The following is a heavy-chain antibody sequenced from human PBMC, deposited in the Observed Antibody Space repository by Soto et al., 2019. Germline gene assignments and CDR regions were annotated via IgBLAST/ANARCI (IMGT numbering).Heavy chain of an antibody. CDR2: IYYSGST. D-gene: IGHD1-7*01. CDR1: AGSVSSGDYY. V-gene: IGHV4-61*08. J-gene: IGHJ4*02. CDR3: DAYNWNYRFDF. Sequence: SETLSLTCSVSAGSVSSGDYYWSWIRQPPGKGLEWIGNIYYSGSTNYNPPLTSRVIISIDTAKNQFSLKLSSVTAADTAVYFCDAYNWNYRFDFWGQGALVTVSS.